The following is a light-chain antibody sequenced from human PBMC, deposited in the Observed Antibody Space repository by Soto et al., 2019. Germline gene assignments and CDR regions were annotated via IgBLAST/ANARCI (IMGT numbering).Light chain of an antibody. Sequence: EIVMTQSPATLSVSPGEGATLSCKASQNVYNNLAWYQQRPGQPPRLLIDDASTRATGISARFSGSGYGTEFTLTISRLQSEDFAVYFCQQCRNWPLTFGGGPKVEIK. J-gene: IGKJ4*01. CDR1: QNVYNN. CDR2: DAS. V-gene: IGKV3-15*01. CDR3: QQCRNWPLT.